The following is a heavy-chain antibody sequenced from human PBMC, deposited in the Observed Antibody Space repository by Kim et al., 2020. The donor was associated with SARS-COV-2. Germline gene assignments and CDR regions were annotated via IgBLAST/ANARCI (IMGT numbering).Heavy chain of an antibody. CDR1: GFTFSSYW. V-gene: IGHV3-74*01. J-gene: IGHJ6*04. Sequence: GGSLRLSCAASGFTFSSYWMHWVRQAPGKGLVWVSRINCDGSSTSYADSVKGRFTISRDNAKNTLYLQMNSLRAEDTAVYYCARDRGIVAAMVYYYYYYGMEVWGKGPTDTVPS. CDR2: INCDGSST. CDR3: ARDRGIVAAMVYYYYYYGMEV. D-gene: IGHD5-12*01.